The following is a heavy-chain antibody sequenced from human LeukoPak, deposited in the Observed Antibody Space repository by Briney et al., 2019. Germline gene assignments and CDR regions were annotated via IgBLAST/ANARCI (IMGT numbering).Heavy chain of an antibody. D-gene: IGHD4-17*01. CDR2: INPNSGGT. Sequence: GASVKVSCKSSGYTLTGYYMHWVRQAPGQGLELMGWINPNSGGTKYAQRVQGRVTMTRDTSISTAYMELSRLRSDDTAVYYCARDHGDYRLDYWGQGTLVTVSS. J-gene: IGHJ4*02. V-gene: IGHV1-2*02. CDR1: GYTLTGYY. CDR3: ARDHGDYRLDY.